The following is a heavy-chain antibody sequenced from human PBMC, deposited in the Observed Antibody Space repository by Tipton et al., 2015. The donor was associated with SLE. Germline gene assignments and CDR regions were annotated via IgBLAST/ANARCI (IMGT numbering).Heavy chain of an antibody. CDR2: IYYSGST. CDR3: ARDRLAFDY. V-gene: IGHV4-39*07. J-gene: IGHJ4*02. D-gene: IGHD3-9*01. CDR1: GGSISSSSYY. Sequence: LRLSCTVSGGSISSSSYYWGWIRQPPGKGLEWIGSIYYSGSTYYNPSLKSRVTISVDTSKNQFSLKLSSVTAADTAVYYCARDRLAFDYWGQGTLVTVSS.